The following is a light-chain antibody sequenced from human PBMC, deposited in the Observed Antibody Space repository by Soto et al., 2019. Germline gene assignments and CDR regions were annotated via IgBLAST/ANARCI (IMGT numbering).Light chain of an antibody. CDR1: ENVKFN. CDR3: QQYYNWPLT. V-gene: IGKV3-15*01. CDR2: NAS. Sequence: VMTNSPAPLLLPPGERATLSCTASENVKFNLAWYQQRPGQAPRLIFYNASTRATAFPARFSGSGSGTDYIVTISSLQSEDSAVYYCQQYYNWPLTFGQGTRLEIK. J-gene: IGKJ5*01.